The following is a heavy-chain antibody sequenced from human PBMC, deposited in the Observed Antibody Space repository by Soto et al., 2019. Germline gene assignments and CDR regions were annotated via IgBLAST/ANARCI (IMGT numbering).Heavy chain of an antibody. D-gene: IGHD2-2*01. Sequence: ASVKVSCKASGYTFTSYYMHWVRQAPGQGLEWMGIINPSGGSTSCAQKFQGRVTMTRDTSTSTVYMELSSLRSEDTAVYYCAREMIVVVPAARMDVWGQGTTVTVSS. CDR3: AREMIVVVPAARMDV. CDR1: GYTFTSYY. V-gene: IGHV1-46*03. J-gene: IGHJ6*02. CDR2: INPSGGST.